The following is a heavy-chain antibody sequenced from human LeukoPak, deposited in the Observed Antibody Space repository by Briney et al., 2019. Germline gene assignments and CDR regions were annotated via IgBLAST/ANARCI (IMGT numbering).Heavy chain of an antibody. CDR3: GTHRGVAGTQFDY. Sequence: GGSLRLSCAASGMHWARQAPGKGLEWVSYISSSGSTIYYADSVKGRFTISRDNAKNSLYLQMNSLRAEDTAVYYCGTHRGVAGTQFDYWGQGTLVTVSS. CDR2: ISSSGSTI. V-gene: IGHV3-48*04. D-gene: IGHD6-19*01. J-gene: IGHJ4*02. CDR1: G.